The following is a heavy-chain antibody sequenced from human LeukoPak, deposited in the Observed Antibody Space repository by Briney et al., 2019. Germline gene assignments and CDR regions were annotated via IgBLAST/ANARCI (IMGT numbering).Heavy chain of an antibody. Sequence: ASVKVSCKVSGYTLTELSMHWVRQAPGKGLEWMGGFDPEDGETIYAQKFQGRVTMTEDTSTDTAYMELSSLRSEDTAVYYCATAGLEWLPQCYYYYMDVWGKGTTVTVSS. D-gene: IGHD3-3*01. J-gene: IGHJ6*03. CDR2: FDPEDGET. CDR3: ATAGLEWLPQCYYYYMDV. V-gene: IGHV1-24*01. CDR1: GYTLTELS.